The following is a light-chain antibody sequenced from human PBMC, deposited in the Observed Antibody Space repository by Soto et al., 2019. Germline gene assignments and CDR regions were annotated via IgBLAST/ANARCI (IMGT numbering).Light chain of an antibody. CDR2: DAS. V-gene: IGKV3-11*01. Sequence: EIVLTQSPATLSLSPGERATLSCRATQSVSSNLAWYQQKPGQAPRLLIYDASNRATGIPARFSGSGSGTDFSLPISSLEPEDLAVYYCQQRSNWPRTFGQGTKVEI. CDR1: QSVSSN. J-gene: IGKJ1*01. CDR3: QQRSNWPRT.